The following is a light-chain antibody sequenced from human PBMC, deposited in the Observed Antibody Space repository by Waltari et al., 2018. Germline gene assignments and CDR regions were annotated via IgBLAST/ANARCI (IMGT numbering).Light chain of an antibody. Sequence: DIQMTQSPSSLSASVGDRLTITCRASQTITKYLTWYQQKPGKAPELLIYRTSSLQTGVPSRFTGSGSGTDFTLTISSLQPDDFATYYCQQTYETPPTFGQGTKVEIK. CDR2: RTS. CDR1: QTITKY. V-gene: IGKV1-39*01. CDR3: QQTYETPPT. J-gene: IGKJ1*01.